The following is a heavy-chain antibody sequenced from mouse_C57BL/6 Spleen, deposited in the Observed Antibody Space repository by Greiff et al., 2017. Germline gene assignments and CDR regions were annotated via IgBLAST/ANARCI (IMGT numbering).Heavy chain of an antibody. CDR2: INYDGSST. J-gene: IGHJ2*01. CDR1: GFTFSDYY. Sequence: EVQLVESEGGLVQPGSSMKLSCTASGFTFSDYYMAWVRQVPEKGLEWVANINYDGSSTYYLDSLKSRFIISRDNAKNILYLQMSSLKSEDTATYYCARGSDGYYGYWGQGTTLTVSS. V-gene: IGHV5-16*01. CDR3: ARGSDGYYGY. D-gene: IGHD2-3*01.